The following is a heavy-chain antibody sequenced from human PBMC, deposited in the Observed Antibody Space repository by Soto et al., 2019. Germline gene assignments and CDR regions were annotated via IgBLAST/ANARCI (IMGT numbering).Heavy chain of an antibody. CDR2: VSGSGGST. J-gene: IGHJ5*02. CDR3: AKEVSSSWFNWFDP. D-gene: IGHD6-13*01. Sequence: EVQLVESGGGLVQPGGSLRLSCAASGFTFNNYAMSWVRQAPGKGLEWVSSVSGSGGSTYYADSVKGRFTISRDKSKNTLYLQMNSLRAEDTAVYYCAKEVSSSWFNWFDPWGQGTLVTVSS. CDR1: GFTFNNYA. V-gene: IGHV3-23*04.